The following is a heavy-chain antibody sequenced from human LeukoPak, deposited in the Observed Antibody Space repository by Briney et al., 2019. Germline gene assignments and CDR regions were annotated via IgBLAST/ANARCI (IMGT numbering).Heavy chain of an antibody. CDR2: MNPNSGNT. D-gene: IGHD3-22*01. J-gene: IGHJ4*02. CDR1: GYTFTSYD. V-gene: IGHV1-8*01. Sequence: ASVKGSCKASGYTFTSYDIKWVRQATGQGLVWMGWMNPNSGNTGYAQKFQGRVTMTTDTFTSTAYMELKSLRSDDTAVYYCARDWDYSDNSDTFDYWGQGTLVTVSS. CDR3: ARDWDYSDNSDTFDY.